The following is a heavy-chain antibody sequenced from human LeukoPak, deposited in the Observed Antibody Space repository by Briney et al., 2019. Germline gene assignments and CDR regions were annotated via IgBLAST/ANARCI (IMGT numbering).Heavy chain of an antibody. CDR1: GFTFSSYA. J-gene: IGHJ4*02. CDR3: APHGGGYDWYYFDY. CDR2: ISGSGGST. Sequence: GGSLRLSCAASGFTFSSYAMSWVRQAPGKGLEWVSAISGSGGSTYYADSVKGRFTISRDNSKNTLYLQMNSLRAEDTAVYYCAPHGGGYDWYYFDYWGQGTLVTVSS. V-gene: IGHV3-23*01. D-gene: IGHD5-12*01.